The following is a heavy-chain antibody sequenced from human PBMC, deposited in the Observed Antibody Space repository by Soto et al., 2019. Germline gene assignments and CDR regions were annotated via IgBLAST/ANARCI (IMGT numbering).Heavy chain of an antibody. CDR1: GGSFSGYY. D-gene: IGHD3-22*01. CDR3: ARVDYDSSGYYSDYYYGMDV. Sequence: LSLTCAVYGGSFSGYYWSWIRQPPGKGLEWIGEINHSGSTNYNPSLKSRVTISVDTSKNQFSLKLSSVTAADTAVYYCARVDYDSSGYYSDYYYGMDVWGQGTTVTVSS. CDR2: INHSGST. J-gene: IGHJ6*02. V-gene: IGHV4-34*01.